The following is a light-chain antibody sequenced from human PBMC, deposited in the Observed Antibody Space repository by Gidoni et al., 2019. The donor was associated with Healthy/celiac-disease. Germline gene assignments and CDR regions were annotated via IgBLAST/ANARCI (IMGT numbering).Light chain of an antibody. CDR3: QQSYTGST. J-gene: IGKJ1*01. V-gene: IGKV1-39*01. Sequence: IQLTQSPSSLSASVGDRVTITCRADQSISSYLNWYQQKPVKAPKLLIYAASSLQSVVPSRLSSSGSGTDLRLTSSSLPADDFATYYGQQSYTGSTFGQGT. CDR1: QSISSY. CDR2: AAS.